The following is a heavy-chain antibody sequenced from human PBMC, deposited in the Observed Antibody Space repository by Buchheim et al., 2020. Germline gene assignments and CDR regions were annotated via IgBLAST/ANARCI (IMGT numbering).Heavy chain of an antibody. Sequence: EVQLSESGGGLVQPGGSLRLSCAASGFTFSSSGMSWVRQAPGKGLEWVSTISASGGSTYYADSVKGRFTVSRDNCKNTLYLQMNSLRAEDTAVYYCAKAPRLYYFEGWGQGTL. V-gene: IGHV3-23*01. CDR1: GFTFSSSG. CDR2: ISASGGST. J-gene: IGHJ4*02. D-gene: IGHD2-21*02. CDR3: AKAPRLYYFEG.